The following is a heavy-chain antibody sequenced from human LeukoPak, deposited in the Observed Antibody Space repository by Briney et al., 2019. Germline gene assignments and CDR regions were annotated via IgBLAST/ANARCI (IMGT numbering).Heavy chain of an antibody. CDR2: IYYSGST. V-gene: IGHV4-39*01. J-gene: IGHJ4*02. Sequence: PSETLSLTCTVSGGSISNDNHYWGWIRQPPGKGLEWIGSIYYSGSTYYNPSLKSRVTISVDTSKNQFSLKLSSVTAADTAVYYCARHRFADDSRLDWGQGTLVTVSS. CDR1: GGSISNDNHY. D-gene: IGHD3-22*01. CDR3: ARHRFADDSRLD.